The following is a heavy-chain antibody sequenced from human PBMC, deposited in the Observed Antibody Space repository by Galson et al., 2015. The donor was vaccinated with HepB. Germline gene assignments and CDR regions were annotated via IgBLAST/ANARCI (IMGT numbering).Heavy chain of an antibody. CDR2: IKQDGSEK. CDR1: GFTFSSYW. Sequence: SLRLSCAASGFTFSSYWMSWVRQAPGKGLEWVANIKQDGSEKYYVDSVKGRFTISRDNAKNSLYLQMNSLRAEDTAVYYCARDYQFPVPATPYYYYYYMDVWGKGTTVTVSS. V-gene: IGHV3-7*01. D-gene: IGHD2-2*01. CDR3: ARDYQFPVPATPYYYYYYMDV. J-gene: IGHJ6*03.